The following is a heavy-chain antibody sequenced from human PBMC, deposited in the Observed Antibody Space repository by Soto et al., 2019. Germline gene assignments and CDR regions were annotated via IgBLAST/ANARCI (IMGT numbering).Heavy chain of an antibody. CDR2: INANNGNP. J-gene: IGHJ4*02. D-gene: IGHD6-13*01. Sequence: QVLLVQSGAEVKKPGASVQIACKASGYTFTTYDMHWVRQAPGQRLEWMGSINANNGNPKYSQRFQGRATFTRDTSATTGYMDLSSLISEDTAVYSCVVSRGWWAFHSWGQGTLVTASS. V-gene: IGHV1-3*01. CDR3: VVSRGWWAFHS. CDR1: GYTFTTYD.